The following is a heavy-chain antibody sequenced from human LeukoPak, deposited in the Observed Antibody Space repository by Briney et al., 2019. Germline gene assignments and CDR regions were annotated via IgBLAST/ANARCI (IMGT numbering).Heavy chain of an antibody. CDR2: IYYSGST. V-gene: IGHV4-61*01. D-gene: IGHD4-17*01. Sequence: PSETLSLTCTVSGGSVSSDSYYWSWIRQPPGKGLEWIGYIYYSGSTNYNPSLKSRVTISVDTSKNQFSLKLSSVTAADTAVYYCARNDYGDYPDYWGQGTLVTVSS. CDR3: ARNDYGDYPDY. CDR1: GGSVSSDSYY. J-gene: IGHJ4*02.